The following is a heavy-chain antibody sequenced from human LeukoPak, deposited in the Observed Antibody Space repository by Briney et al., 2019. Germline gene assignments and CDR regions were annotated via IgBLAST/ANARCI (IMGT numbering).Heavy chain of an antibody. CDR3: TRNSGSHP. CDR1: GFTFSNYW. V-gene: IGHV3-7*01. Sequence: GGSLRLSCAASGFTFSNYWMSWVRQAPGRGLEWVANIKQDGSEKYYVDSVKGRSTISRDNAKNSLYLQMNSLRAEDTAVYYRTRNSGSHPWGQGTLVTVSS. D-gene: IGHD3-10*01. CDR2: IKQDGSEK. J-gene: IGHJ5*02.